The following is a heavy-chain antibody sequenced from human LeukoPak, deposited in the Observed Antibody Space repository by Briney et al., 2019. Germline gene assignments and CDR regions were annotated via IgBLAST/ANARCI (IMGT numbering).Heavy chain of an antibody. Sequence: SETLSLTCAVYGGSFSGYYWSWIRQPPGKGLEWIGEINHSGSTNCNPSLKSRVTISVDTSKNQFSLKLSSVTAADTAVYYCARGRTVLDIVVVPAAHFDYWGQGTLVTVSS. V-gene: IGHV4-34*01. CDR3: ARGRTVLDIVVVPAAHFDY. D-gene: IGHD2-2*03. CDR2: INHSGST. CDR1: GGSFSGYY. J-gene: IGHJ4*02.